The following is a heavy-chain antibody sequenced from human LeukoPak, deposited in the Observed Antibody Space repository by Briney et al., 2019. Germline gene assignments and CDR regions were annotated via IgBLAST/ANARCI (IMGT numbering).Heavy chain of an antibody. CDR3: ARDLGYSYGTFDY. CDR1: GGSISSSSYY. Sequence: SETLSLTCTVSGGSISSSSYYWGWIRQPAGKGLEWIGRIYTSGSTNYNPSLKSRVTISVDTSKNQFSLKLSSVTAADTAVYYCARDLGYSYGTFDYWGQGTLVTVSS. CDR2: IYTSGST. J-gene: IGHJ4*02. D-gene: IGHD5-18*01. V-gene: IGHV4-61*02.